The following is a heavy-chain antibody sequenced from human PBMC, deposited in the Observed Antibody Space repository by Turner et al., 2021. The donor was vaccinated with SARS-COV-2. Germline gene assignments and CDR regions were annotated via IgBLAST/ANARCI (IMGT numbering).Heavy chain of an antibody. CDR1: GFTFSSNV. D-gene: IGHD3-10*01. CDR3: ARDTGDFDL. J-gene: IGHJ2*01. Sequence: QVQLWESGGGVAQPGRSLRLSCAASGFTFSSNVMHWVRQAQGKGLGWVAVISYDGSNKYYADSVKGRFTISRDNSKNTLYLQMNSLRAEDTAVYYCARDTGDFDLWGRGTLVTVSS. V-gene: IGHV3-30-3*01. CDR2: ISYDGSNK.